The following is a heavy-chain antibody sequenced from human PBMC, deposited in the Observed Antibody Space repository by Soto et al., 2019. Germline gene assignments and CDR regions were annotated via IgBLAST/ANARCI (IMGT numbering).Heavy chain of an antibody. D-gene: IGHD4-17*01. CDR2: IIPILGIA. J-gene: IGHJ6*03. CDR3: ARSTVTTQNYYYYMDV. CDR1: GGTFSSYT. V-gene: IGHV1-69*02. Sequence: VQLVQSGAEVKKPGSSVKVSCKASGGTFSSYTISWVRQAPGQGLEWMGRIIPILGIANYAQKFQGRVTITADKSTRTAYMELSSLRSEDTAVYYCARSTVTTQNYYYYMDVWGKGTTVTVSS.